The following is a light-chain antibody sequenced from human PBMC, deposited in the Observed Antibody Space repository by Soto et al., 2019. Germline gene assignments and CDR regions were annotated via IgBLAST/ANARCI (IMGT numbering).Light chain of an antibody. J-gene: IGLJ3*02. CDR3: AAWDDSLNGWV. CDR1: SSNIGAAYD. CDR2: SNN. Sequence: QSVLTQPPSVSGAPGQRVTISCTGSSSNIGAAYDVHWYQHLPGTAPKLLIYSNNQRPSGVPDRFSGSKSGTSASLAISGLQSEDEADYYCAAWDDSLNGWVFGGGTKLTVL. V-gene: IGLV1-44*01.